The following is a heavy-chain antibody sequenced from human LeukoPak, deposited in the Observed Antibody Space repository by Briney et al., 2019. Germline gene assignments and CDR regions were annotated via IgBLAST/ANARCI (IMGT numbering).Heavy chain of an antibody. CDR2: INWNGGST. CDR3: AKDRLVTMVQGVIPPGNWFDP. Sequence: GGSLRLSCAASGFTFDHYGMSWVRQAPGKGLEWVSGINWNGGSTVYADSVKGRFTISRDNAKNTLYLQMNSLRAEDTAVYYCAKDRLVTMVQGVIPPGNWFDPWGQGTLVTVSS. V-gene: IGHV3-20*04. CDR1: GFTFDHYG. J-gene: IGHJ5*02. D-gene: IGHD3-10*01.